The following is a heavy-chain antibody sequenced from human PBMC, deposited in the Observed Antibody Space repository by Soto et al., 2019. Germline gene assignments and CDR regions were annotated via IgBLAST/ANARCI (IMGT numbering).Heavy chain of an antibody. J-gene: IGHJ6*02. CDR2: INPSGGST. V-gene: IGHV1-46*01. Sequence: GASVKVSCKASGYTFTSYYMHWVRQAPGQGXEWMGIINPSGGSTSYAQKFQGRVTMTRDTPTSTVYMELSSLRSEDTAVYYCARGGYCSSTSCYTSYYYYGMDVWGQGPTVTVSS. CDR1: GYTFTSYY. D-gene: IGHD2-2*02. CDR3: ARGGYCSSTSCYTSYYYYGMDV.